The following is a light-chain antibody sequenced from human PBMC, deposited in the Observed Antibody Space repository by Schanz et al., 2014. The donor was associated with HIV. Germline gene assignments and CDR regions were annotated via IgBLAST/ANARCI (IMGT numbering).Light chain of an antibody. J-gene: IGLJ1*01. CDR2: DGS. Sequence: QSALTQPASVSGSPGQSITISCTGPNSDINFYYYISWFQQHPGKAPQLMIYDGSRRPSGVSNRFSGSKSDNTASLTISGLQAEDEADYYCGSYTFASTPYVFGSGTKLTVL. CDR3: GSYTFASTPYV. V-gene: IGLV2-14*03. CDR1: NSDINFYYY.